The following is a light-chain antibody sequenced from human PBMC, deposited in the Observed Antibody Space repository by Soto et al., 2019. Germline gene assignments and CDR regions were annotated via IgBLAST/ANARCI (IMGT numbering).Light chain of an antibody. CDR3: SSYTSSSTLHV. Sequence: QSVLTQPASVSGSPGQSITISCTGTSSDVGGYNYVSWYQQHPGKAPKLMIYDVSNRPSGVSNRFSGSKSGNTASLTISELQAEDEADYYCSSYTSSSTLHVFGTGTKVTVL. CDR1: SSDVGGYNY. V-gene: IGLV2-14*01. CDR2: DVS. J-gene: IGLJ1*01.